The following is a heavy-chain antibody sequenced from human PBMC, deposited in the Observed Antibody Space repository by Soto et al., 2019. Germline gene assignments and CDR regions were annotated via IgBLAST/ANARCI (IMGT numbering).Heavy chain of an antibody. D-gene: IGHD6-13*01. J-gene: IGHJ4*02. CDR1: GFMFSRYW. Sequence: GGSLRLSCAASGFMFSRYWMSWVRQAPGKGLEWVANIKEDGSVKYYVDSVKGRFTISRDDAKNSVYLQMNSLTVEDTAIYHCARIGYRSSSMDYWGQGTLVT. CDR3: ARIGYRSSSMDY. V-gene: IGHV3-7*01. CDR2: IKEDGSVK.